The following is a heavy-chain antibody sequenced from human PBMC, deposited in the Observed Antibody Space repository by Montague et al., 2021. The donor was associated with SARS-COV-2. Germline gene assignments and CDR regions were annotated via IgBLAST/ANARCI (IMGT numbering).Heavy chain of an antibody. J-gene: IGHJ4*02. CDR3: AKDREMDYSADY. CDR2: ISTSGDYT. Sequence: SLRLSSAASGFIFRHYAMSWVRQAPGKGLEWVSGISTSGDYTYYADSLKGRFTISRDNSRNTLYLQMNSLRAEDTAIYYCAKDREMDYSADYWGQGTLVTVSS. V-gene: IGHV3-23*01. D-gene: IGHD5-24*01. CDR1: GFIFRHYA.